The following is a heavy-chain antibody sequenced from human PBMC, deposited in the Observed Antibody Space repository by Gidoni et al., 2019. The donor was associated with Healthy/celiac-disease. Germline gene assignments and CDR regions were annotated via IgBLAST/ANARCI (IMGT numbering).Heavy chain of an antibody. V-gene: IGHV5-51*03. Sequence: VQLVQSGAEVKKPGESLNIPCKGSGSSFPSHWIGWVRQMPGKGLDGMGIIFPGDSDTRYSPSFQGQVTISADKSISTAYLQWSSLKASDTAMYYCARRTVGIEYSSSPFDYWGQGTLVTVSS. CDR3: ARRTVGIEYSSSPFDY. J-gene: IGHJ4*02. CDR2: IFPGDSDT. D-gene: IGHD6-6*01. CDR1: GSSFPSHW.